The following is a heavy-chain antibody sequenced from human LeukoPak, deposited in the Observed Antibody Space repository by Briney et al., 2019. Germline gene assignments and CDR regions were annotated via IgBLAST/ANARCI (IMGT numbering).Heavy chain of an antibody. CDR2: IYTSGST. CDR3: ARVRTYYDILTGYSDNAFDI. CDR1: GGSISSYY. D-gene: IGHD3-9*01. V-gene: IGHV4-4*07. J-gene: IGHJ3*02. Sequence: SETLSLTCTVSGGSISSYYWSWIRKPAGKGLEWIGRIYTSGSTNYTPSLKSRVTMSVDTSKNQFSLKLSSVTAADTAVYYCARVRTYYDILTGYSDNAFDIWGQGTMVTVSS.